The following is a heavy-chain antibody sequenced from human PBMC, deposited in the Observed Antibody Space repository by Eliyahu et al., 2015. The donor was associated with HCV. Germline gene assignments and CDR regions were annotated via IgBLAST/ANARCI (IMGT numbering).Heavy chain of an antibody. V-gene: IGHV3-74*01. Sequence: EVQLVESGGGLVQPGGSLRLSCAAAGFTFSGXWMXWVRQAPGKGLVGLSRINXDGXSTSYXDSVEGRFTISRDNAQNTLYLQMNXLRAEDTAVYXCARELRDFYFNXDYWGQGALVTVSS. CDR3: ARELRDFYFNXDY. CDR2: INXDGXST. J-gene: IGHJ4*02. D-gene: IGHD3-10*01. CDR1: GFTFSGXW.